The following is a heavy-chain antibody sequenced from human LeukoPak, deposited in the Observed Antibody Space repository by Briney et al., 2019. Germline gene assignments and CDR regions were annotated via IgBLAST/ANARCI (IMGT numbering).Heavy chain of an antibody. J-gene: IGHJ4*02. CDR1: GFIFDDFA. Sequence: GGSLRLSCAASGFIFDDFALHWDRQVPGKGLEWVSGISWNGNLIGYADSVRGRFTISRDNAKNSLYLQMNSLRVEDTALYYCAKGYRKGRWLPLDYWGQGTLVTVSS. V-gene: IGHV3-9*01. D-gene: IGHD5-24*01. CDR3: AKGYRKGRWLPLDY. CDR2: ISWNGNLI.